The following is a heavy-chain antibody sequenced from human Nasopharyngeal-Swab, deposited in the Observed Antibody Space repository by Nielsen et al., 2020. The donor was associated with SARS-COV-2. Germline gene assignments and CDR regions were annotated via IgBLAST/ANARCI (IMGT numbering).Heavy chain of an antibody. D-gene: IGHD6-19*01. Sequence: GESLKISCAVSGFTFSTYAMSWVRQAPGKGLEWVSHISGSGGSTYYADSVKGRFTISRDNSKNTLYLQMNSLRVEDTAVYYCAKCMSIAVAFDYWGQGTLVTVSS. CDR2: ISGSGGST. J-gene: IGHJ4*02. V-gene: IGHV3-23*01. CDR3: AKCMSIAVAFDY. CDR1: GFTFSTYA.